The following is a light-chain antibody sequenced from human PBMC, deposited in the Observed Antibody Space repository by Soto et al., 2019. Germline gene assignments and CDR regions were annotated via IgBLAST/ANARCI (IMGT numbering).Light chain of an antibody. CDR2: GAS. V-gene: IGKV3-20*01. J-gene: IGKJ2*01. Sequence: IVLTQSPGTLSLPPGQRATLSCKASQSLNNRYLAWYQQKPGQAPRLLLYGASTTATGVPDRFSGSGSGTDVTLTISRLEPEDFAVYSCQQFGTSPPYTFGQGTKLEIE. CDR1: QSLNNRY. CDR3: QQFGTSPPYT.